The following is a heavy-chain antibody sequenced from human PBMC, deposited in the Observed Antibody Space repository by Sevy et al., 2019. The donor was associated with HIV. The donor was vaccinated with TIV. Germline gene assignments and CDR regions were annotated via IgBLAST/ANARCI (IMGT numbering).Heavy chain of an antibody. Sequence: ASVKVSCKASGGTFSSYAISWVRQAPGQGLEWMGGMIPIFGTANYAQKFQGRVTITADESTSTAYMELSSLGSEDTAVYYCARDSGLDYGDYGPRYYYYGMDVWGQGTTVTVSS. J-gene: IGHJ6*02. CDR3: ARDSGLDYGDYGPRYYYYGMDV. V-gene: IGHV1-69*13. CDR2: MIPIFGTA. CDR1: GGTFSSYA. D-gene: IGHD4-17*01.